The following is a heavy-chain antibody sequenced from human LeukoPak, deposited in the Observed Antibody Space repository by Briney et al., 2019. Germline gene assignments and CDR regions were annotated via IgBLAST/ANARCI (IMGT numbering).Heavy chain of an antibody. CDR2: IYSDGST. Sequence: PPGSSLRLSCAASGFTFNTHGMTWVRQAPGKGLEWVSIIYSDGSTYYADSVRGRFTISRDISKNTPSLQMNNLRAEDTAVYYCARGGYRFGYAAYWGQGSLVTVSS. CDR3: ARGGYRFGYAAY. V-gene: IGHV3-53*01. D-gene: IGHD5-18*01. CDR1: GFTFNTHG. J-gene: IGHJ4*02.